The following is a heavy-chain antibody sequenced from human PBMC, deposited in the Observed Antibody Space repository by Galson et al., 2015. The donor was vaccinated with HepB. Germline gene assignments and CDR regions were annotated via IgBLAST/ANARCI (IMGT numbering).Heavy chain of an antibody. V-gene: IGHV7-4-1*02. Sequence: SVKVSCKASGYSFTNYAINWVRQAPGQGLEWMGWINTNAGNPTYAQGFTGRFVFSLDTSVSTAYVQISSLQTEDTAVYYCARDDSGSFRYGMDVWGQGTTVIVS. CDR1: GYSFTNYA. D-gene: IGHD1-26*01. CDR2: INTNAGNP. CDR3: ARDDSGSFRYGMDV. J-gene: IGHJ6*02.